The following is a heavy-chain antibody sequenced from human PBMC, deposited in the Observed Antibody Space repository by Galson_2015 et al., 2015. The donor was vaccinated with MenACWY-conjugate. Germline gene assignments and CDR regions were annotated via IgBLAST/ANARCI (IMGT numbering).Heavy chain of an antibody. J-gene: IGHJ6*02. CDR1: FTFRNYW. V-gene: IGHV3-7*03. CDR2: IKKDGSEK. CDR3: AGGHYGMDV. Sequence: FTFRNYWMTWVRQAPGKGLEWVASIKKDGSEKYYVDSVKGRFTISRDNAKNSMYLEMNSLRVEDTAVYSCAGGHYGMDVWGQGATVTASS.